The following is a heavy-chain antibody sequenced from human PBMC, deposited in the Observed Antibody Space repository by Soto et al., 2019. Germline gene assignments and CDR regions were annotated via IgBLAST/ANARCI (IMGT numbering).Heavy chain of an antibody. CDR2: ISSSSSYT. CDR3: ARDKGDGYNPDYFDY. Sequence: PGGSLRLSCAASGFTFSDYYMSWIRQAPGKGLKWVSYISSSSSYTNYADNVKGRFTISRDNAKNSLYLQINSLRAEDTAMYYCARDKGDGYNPDYFDYWGQGT. D-gene: IGHD5-12*01. CDR1: GFTFSDYY. J-gene: IGHJ4*02. V-gene: IGHV3-11*05.